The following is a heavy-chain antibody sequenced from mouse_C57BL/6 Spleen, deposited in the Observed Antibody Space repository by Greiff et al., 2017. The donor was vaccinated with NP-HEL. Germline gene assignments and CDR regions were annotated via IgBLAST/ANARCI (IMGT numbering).Heavy chain of an antibody. V-gene: IGHV5-16*01. J-gene: IGHJ2*01. CDR2: INYDGSST. D-gene: IGHD1-1*01. CDR1: GFTFSDYY. Sequence: EVKLVESEGGLVQPGSSMKLSCTASGFTFSDYYMAWVRQVPEKGLEWVANINYDGSSTYYLDSLKSRFIISRDNAKNILYLQMSSLKSEDTATYYCARDTDYYGSLDYWGQGTTLTVSS. CDR3: ARDTDYYGSLDY.